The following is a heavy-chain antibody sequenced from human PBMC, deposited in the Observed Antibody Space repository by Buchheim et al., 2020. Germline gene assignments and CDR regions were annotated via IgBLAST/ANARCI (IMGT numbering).Heavy chain of an antibody. D-gene: IGHD4-17*01. Sequence: QVQLVESGGGVVQPGRSLRLSCAASGFTFSAYGMHWVRQAPGKGLEWVAVISYDGSNKYYAESVKGRFTISRDNSKNTLYLQMNSLTAEDTAVFYCAKAPSDYGDYAMDVWGRGTT. J-gene: IGHJ6*02. CDR2: ISYDGSNK. CDR3: AKAPSDYGDYAMDV. CDR1: GFTFSAYG. V-gene: IGHV3-30*18.